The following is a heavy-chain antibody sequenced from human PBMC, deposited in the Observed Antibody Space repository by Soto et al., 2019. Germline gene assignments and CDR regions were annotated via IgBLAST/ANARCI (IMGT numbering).Heavy chain of an antibody. J-gene: IGHJ3*02. CDR2: IYYSGST. V-gene: IGHV4-39*01. D-gene: IGHD2-21*01. CDR3: ARHCCRGRPHKTSGLFSTDVDI. CDR1: GGSISSSGYY. Sequence: SETLSLTCTVSGGSISSSGYYWSWIRQPPGKGLEWIGSIYYSGSTYYNPSLKSRVTISVDTSKNQFSLKLSSVTAADTAVYYCARHCCRGRPHKTSGLFSTDVDIWGQGTMVTVSS.